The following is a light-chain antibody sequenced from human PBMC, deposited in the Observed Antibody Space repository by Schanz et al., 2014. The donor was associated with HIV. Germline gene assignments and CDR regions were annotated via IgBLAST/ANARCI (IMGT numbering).Light chain of an antibody. J-gene: IGKJ4*01. Sequence: DIVLTQSPATLSLSPGDRATLSCRASQSVSSSYLDWYQQKPGQAPRLLIYGASSRATGIPDRFSGSGSGTDFTLTISRLEPEDFAVYYCQQYGSSPLTFGGGTKVEIK. CDR1: QSVSSSY. V-gene: IGKV3-20*01. CDR2: GAS. CDR3: QQYGSSPLT.